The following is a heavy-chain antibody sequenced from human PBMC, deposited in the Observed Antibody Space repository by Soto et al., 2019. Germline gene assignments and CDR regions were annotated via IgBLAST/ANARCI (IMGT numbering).Heavy chain of an antibody. J-gene: IGHJ4*02. Sequence: SETLSLTCAVYGGSFSAYYWSWIRQPPGKGLEWIGEINHSGSAIYNPSLKSRVAISVDTSKKQFSLTLSSVIAADTAVYYRASTSNKWNARLFDFWGQGTPVTVSS. D-gene: IGHD1-1*01. CDR3: ASTSNKWNARLFDF. CDR2: INHSGSA. V-gene: IGHV4-34*01. CDR1: GGSFSAYY.